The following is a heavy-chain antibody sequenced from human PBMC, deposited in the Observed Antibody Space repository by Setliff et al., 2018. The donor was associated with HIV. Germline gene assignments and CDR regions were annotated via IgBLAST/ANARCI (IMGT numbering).Heavy chain of an antibody. J-gene: IGHJ3*02. CDR1: GGTFSSYA. Sequence: SVKVSCKASGGTFSSYAISWVRQAPGQGLEWMGGIIPIFGTANYAQKFQGRVMITADESTSTAYMELSSLRSEDTAVYNCARDYPYYESSGYNYLEAFDIWGQGTMVTVSS. V-gene: IGHV1-69*13. CDR3: ARDYPYYESSGYNYLEAFDI. D-gene: IGHD3-22*01. CDR2: IIPIFGTA.